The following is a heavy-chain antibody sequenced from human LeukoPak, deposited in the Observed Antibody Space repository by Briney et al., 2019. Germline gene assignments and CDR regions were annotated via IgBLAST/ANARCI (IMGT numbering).Heavy chain of an antibody. CDR2: INADGRAE. J-gene: IGHJ4*02. V-gene: IGHV3-7*01. D-gene: IGHD7-27*01. CDR3: AKWGSTWGFDN. Sequence: GGSLRLSCAAAGFTFNKSWMSWVRQPAGKGREWVANINADGRAEYYVDSVKCRFAISRDNAKSSVFLQMNNLRAEDTAVYYCAKWGSTWGFDNWGQGALVTVSS. CDR1: GFTFNKSW.